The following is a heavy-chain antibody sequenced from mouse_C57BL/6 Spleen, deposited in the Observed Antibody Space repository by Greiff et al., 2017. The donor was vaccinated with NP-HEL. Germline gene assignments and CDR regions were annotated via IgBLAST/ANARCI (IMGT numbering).Heavy chain of an antibody. CDR3: VRQGYYYGYYYAMDY. CDR2: IRSKSNNYAT. V-gene: IGHV10-1*01. J-gene: IGHJ4*01. Sequence: VQLKESGGGLVQPKGSLKLSCAASGFSFNTYAMNWVRQAPGKGLEWVARIRSKSNNYATYYADSVKDRFTISRDDSESMLYLQMNNLKTEDTAMYYCVRQGYYYGYYYAMDYWGQGTSVTVSS. CDR1: GFSFNTYA. D-gene: IGHD1-1*01.